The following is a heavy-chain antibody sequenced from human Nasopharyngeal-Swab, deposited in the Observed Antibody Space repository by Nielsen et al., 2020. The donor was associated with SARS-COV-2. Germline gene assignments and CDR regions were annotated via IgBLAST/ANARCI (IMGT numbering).Heavy chain of an antibody. Sequence: GGSLRLSCAASGFTVSGNHMNWVRQAPGKGLEWVSVIYFNGTTSYADSVKGRFTISRDSSRNTLYLQMNNVRAEDTAVYYCARDLGGGYCTTTNCPGSWGQGTLVTVSS. V-gene: IGHV3-53*01. CDR1: GFTVSGNH. D-gene: IGHD2-2*01. J-gene: IGHJ1*01. CDR2: IYFNGTT. CDR3: ARDLGGGYCTTTNCPGS.